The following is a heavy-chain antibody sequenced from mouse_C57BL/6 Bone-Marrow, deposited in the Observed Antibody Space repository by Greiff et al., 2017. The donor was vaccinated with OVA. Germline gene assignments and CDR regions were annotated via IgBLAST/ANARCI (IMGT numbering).Heavy chain of an antibody. CDR3: ARSRQLRRSWFAY. CDR1: GYAFSSYW. V-gene: IGHV1-80*01. D-gene: IGHD3-2*02. CDR2: IYPGDGDT. J-gene: IGHJ3*01. Sequence: QVQLKESGAELVKPGASVKISCKASGYAFSSYWMNWVKQRPGKGLEWIGQIYPGDGDTNYNGQFKGKATLTADKSSSTAYMQLSSLTSEDSAVYFCARSRQLRRSWFAYWGQGTLVTVSA.